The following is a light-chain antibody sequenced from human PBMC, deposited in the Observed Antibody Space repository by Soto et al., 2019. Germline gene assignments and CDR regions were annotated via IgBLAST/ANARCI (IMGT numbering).Light chain of an antibody. Sequence: LVLTQSPGTLSLSPWERSTLSCSSSQSVSSSYLAWYQQNPGQAPRLLIYGASSRATGIPDRFSGSGSGTDFTLTISRLEPEDFAVYYCQKYGSSLWTFGKGNKGDIK. CDR1: QSVSSSY. J-gene: IGKJ1*01. CDR2: GAS. CDR3: QKYGSSLWT. V-gene: IGKV3-20*01.